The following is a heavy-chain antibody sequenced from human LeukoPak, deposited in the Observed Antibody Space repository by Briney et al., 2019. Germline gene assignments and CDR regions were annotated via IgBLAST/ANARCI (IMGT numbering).Heavy chain of an antibody. V-gene: IGHV4-59*01. CDR2: IYSSGTT. CDR1: GGSLHRSF. CDR3: GRRPAVDGPIDN. J-gene: IGHJ4*02. D-gene: IGHD3/OR15-3a*01. Sequence: SETLSLTCVVSGGSLHRSFWTWVRQPPGKGLEWIGRIYSSGTTDYSPSLKSRLTISIDTPKNQFPLRLASVTAADTAVYCGRRPAVDGPIDNWGQGILVAVSS.